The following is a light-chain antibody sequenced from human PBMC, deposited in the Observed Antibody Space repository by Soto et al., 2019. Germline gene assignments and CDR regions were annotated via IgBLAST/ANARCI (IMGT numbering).Light chain of an antibody. CDR3: QQSYITPYT. V-gene: IGKV1-39*01. Sequence: DIQMTQSPSSLSASVGDTGTITCRASQSISVHLNWYQQKGGKVPKLLIYAASNLYSGVPSRFSGSGSETDFALTISSLQPEDFATYYCQQSYITPYTFGQGTRLEIK. CDR2: AAS. J-gene: IGKJ2*01. CDR1: QSISVH.